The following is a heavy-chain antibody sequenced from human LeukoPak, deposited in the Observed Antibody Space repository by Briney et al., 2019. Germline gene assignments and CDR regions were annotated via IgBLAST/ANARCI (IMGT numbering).Heavy chain of an antibody. CDR3: ARVPHPGSSSTWYSSVFGGTPPDY. CDR2: IWFDGNTK. CDR1: GFAFSSYG. V-gene: IGHV3-33*01. D-gene: IGHD6-13*01. Sequence: GTSLRLSCAASGFAFSSYGMHWVRRAPGKGLEWVAVIWFDGNTKYYADSVKGRFTLSRDNSKSTLYPQMSNLRAEDTAVYYCARVPHPGSSSTWYSSVFGGTPPDYWGQGTLVTVSS. J-gene: IGHJ4*02.